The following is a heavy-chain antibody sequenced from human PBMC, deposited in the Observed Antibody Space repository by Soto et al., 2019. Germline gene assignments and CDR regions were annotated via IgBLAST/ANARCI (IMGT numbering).Heavy chain of an antibody. J-gene: IGHJ6*02. CDR2: INPGGGST. D-gene: IGHD2-21*02. V-gene: IGHV1-46*01. CDR1: GYIFISYY. CDR3: ARVYCSGDCSISPGDYYYVMDV. Sequence: QVQLVQSGAEVKKPGASVKVSCKASGYIFISYYIPWVRQAPGQGLEWMGIINPGGGSTSYAEKFQGRGTMTSGTSTSTVYLELSSRRSEDTAVYYCARVYCSGDCSISPGDYYYVMDVWGQGTTVTVPS.